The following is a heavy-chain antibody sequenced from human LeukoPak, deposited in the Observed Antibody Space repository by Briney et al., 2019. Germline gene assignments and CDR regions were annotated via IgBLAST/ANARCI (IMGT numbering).Heavy chain of an antibody. CDR2: TNSDGTTT. CDR1: GFPFSDFS. CDR3: ANQSYARSLGE. V-gene: IGHV3-23*01. Sequence: GGSLRLSCATSGFPFSDFSMTWVRQAPGKGLEWISTTNSDGTTTYYAESVRGRFTISRDNSKNALYLQMSSLRVEDTAIYYCANQSYARSLGEGGPGTLVTVSS. J-gene: IGHJ4*02. D-gene: IGHD2-8*01.